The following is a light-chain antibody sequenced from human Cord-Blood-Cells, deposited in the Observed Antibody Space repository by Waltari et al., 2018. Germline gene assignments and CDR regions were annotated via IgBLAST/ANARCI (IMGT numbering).Light chain of an antibody. V-gene: IGKV3-20*01. J-gene: IGKJ2*01. CDR1: QSVSSSY. CDR3: QQYGSSPYT. CDR2: GAS. Sequence: QSVSSSYLAWYQQKPGQAPSLLIYGASSRATGIPDRFSGSGSGTDFTLTISRLEPEDFAVYYCQQYGSSPYTFGQGTKLEIK.